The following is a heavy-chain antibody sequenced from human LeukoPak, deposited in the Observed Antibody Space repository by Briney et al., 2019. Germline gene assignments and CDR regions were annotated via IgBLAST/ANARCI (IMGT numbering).Heavy chain of an antibody. D-gene: IGHD5-18*01. CDR1: GGSISSSNW. CDR2: IYHSGST. V-gene: IGHV4-4*02. CDR3: ARTGGYSYGAIDY. J-gene: IGHJ4*02. Sequence: SETLSLTCAVSGGSISSSNWWSWVRQPPGKGLERIGEIYHSGSTNYNPSLKSRVTISVDKSKNQFSLKLSSVTAADTAVYYCARTGGYSYGAIDYWGQGTLVTVSS.